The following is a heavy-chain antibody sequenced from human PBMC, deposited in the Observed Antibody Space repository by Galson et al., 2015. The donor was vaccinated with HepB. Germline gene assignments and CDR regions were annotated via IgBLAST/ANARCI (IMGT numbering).Heavy chain of an antibody. Sequence: SLRLSCAASGFTVSSYYMSWVRQAPGKGLEWVSVIYNGGSTYYADSVKGRFTISRDNSKNTLYLQMKSLRAEDTAVYYCARFTVVTAFDYWGQGTLVTVSS. CDR2: IYNGGST. CDR3: ARFTVVTAFDY. J-gene: IGHJ4*02. D-gene: IGHD4-23*01. V-gene: IGHV3-66*01. CDR1: GFTVSSYY.